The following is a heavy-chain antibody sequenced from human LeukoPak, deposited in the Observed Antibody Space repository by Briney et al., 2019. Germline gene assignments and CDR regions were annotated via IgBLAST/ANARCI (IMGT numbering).Heavy chain of an antibody. CDR1: GDSISGYY. CDR3: ARVGDYGDYVNWFDP. CDR2: INYSGFT. D-gene: IGHD4-17*01. J-gene: IGHJ5*02. V-gene: IGHV4-59*08. Sequence: SETLSLTCTVSGDSISGYYWSWIRQPPGKGLGWIGYINYSGFTKYNPSVKSRITLSVDTPKNQFSLKMSSVTAADTAIYYCARVGDYGDYVNWFDPWGPGTLVTVSS.